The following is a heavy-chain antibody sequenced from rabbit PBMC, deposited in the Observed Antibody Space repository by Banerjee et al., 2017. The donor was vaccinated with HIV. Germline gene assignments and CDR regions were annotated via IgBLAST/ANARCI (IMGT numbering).Heavy chain of an antibody. CDR1: GFSFSSYY. J-gene: IGHJ4*01. Sequence: QLVESGGGLVQPEGSLTLTCTASGFSFSSYYMSWVRQAPGKGLEWVGYIVPIFDSIYYASWVNGRFTISSHNAQNTLYLQLDNLTAADTATYFCARDQYTSSRGYFNLWGQGT. D-gene: IGHD1-1*01. CDR3: ARDQYTSSRGYFNL. V-gene: IGHV1S7*01. CDR2: IVPIFDSI.